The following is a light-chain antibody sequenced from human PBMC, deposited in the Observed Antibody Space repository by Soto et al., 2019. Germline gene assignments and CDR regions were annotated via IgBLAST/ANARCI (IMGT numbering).Light chain of an antibody. CDR1: QSISNW. Sequence: DIQMTQSPSTLSASVGDRVTITCRASQSISNWLAWYQQKPGKAPKVLIYDASSLESGVPSRFSGSGSGTEFTLTISSLQPDDFATYYCQQYNTYGTFGRVTKVEIK. V-gene: IGKV1-5*01. CDR2: DAS. J-gene: IGKJ1*01. CDR3: QQYNTYGT.